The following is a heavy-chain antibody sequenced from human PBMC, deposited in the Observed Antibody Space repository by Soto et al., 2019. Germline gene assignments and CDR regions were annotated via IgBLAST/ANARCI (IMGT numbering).Heavy chain of an antibody. CDR3: ARLPRAQRDDFWSGYYSYWYFDL. D-gene: IGHD3-3*01. J-gene: IGHJ2*01. CDR2: IYSGGST. V-gene: IGHV3-53*01. CDR1: GFTVSSNY. Sequence: GGSLRLSCAASGFTVSSNYMSWVRQAPGKGLEWVSVIYSGGSTYYADSVKGRFTISRDNSKNTLYLQMNSLRAEDTAVYYCARLPRAQRDDFWSGYYSYWYFDLWGRGTLVTVSS.